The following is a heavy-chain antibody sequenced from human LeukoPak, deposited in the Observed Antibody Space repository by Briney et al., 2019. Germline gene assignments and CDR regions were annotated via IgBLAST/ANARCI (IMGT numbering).Heavy chain of an antibody. CDR1: GGSISSSSYS. D-gene: IGHD6-19*01. CDR2: IYYSGST. V-gene: IGHV4-39*01. Sequence: SETLSLTCTVSGGSISSSSYSWGWIRQAPGKGLEWIGSIYYSGSTFYNPSLKSRVTISVDTSKNQFSLKLNSVIAADMAVYYCARQGLENSGWYYFDYWGQGTLVTVSS. J-gene: IGHJ4*02. CDR3: ARQGLENSGWYYFDY.